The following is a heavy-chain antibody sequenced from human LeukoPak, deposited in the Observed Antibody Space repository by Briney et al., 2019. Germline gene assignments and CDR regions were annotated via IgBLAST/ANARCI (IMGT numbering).Heavy chain of an antibody. D-gene: IGHD6-19*01. J-gene: IGHJ4*02. CDR1: GFTVSSNY. Sequence: PGGSLRLSCAVSGFTVSSNYMSWVRQAPGKGLECVSVIANDGRTYYVNSVKGRFTISRDNSKNTLYLQMNSLRAEDTAVYYCEGYSSGWYRVDYWGQGTLVTVSS. CDR2: IANDGRT. CDR3: EGYSSGWYRVDY. V-gene: IGHV3-53*01.